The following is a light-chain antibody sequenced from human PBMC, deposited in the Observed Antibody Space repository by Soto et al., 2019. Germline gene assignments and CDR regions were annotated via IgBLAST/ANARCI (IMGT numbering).Light chain of an antibody. V-gene: IGKV1-6*01. CDR3: LQHFNFPFT. Sequence: IQMTQSPSSLSAYVGDRVTITCRASQDIRSALAWYQQQPGKAPKLLISTASSLQGGVPSRFSGSGSGTDFTLTISSLQPEDFATYFCLQHFNFPFTFGQGTKLRVK. J-gene: IGKJ2*01. CDR2: TAS. CDR1: QDIRSA.